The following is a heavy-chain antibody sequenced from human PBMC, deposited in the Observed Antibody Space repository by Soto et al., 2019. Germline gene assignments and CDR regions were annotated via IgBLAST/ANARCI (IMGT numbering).Heavy chain of an antibody. CDR2: ISGSGGST. CDR3: AKDFNDIPGYYFDY. V-gene: IGHV3-23*01. CDR1: GFTFSSYA. Sequence: PGGSLRLSCAASGFTFSSYAMSWVRQAPGKGLEWVSAISGSGGSTYYADYVKGRFTISRDNSKNTLYLQMNSLRAEDTAVYYCAKDFNDIPGYYFDYWGQGTLVTVSS. D-gene: IGHD3-9*01. J-gene: IGHJ4*02.